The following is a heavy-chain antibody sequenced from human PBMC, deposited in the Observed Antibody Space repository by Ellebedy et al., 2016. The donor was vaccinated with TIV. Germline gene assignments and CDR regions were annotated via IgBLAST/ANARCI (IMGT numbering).Heavy chain of an antibody. CDR1: GFTFSSYW. Sequence: GGSLRLSXAGSGFTFSSYWMSWFRQAPGKGLELMAHISEDGSAKIYADSVKGRFTISRDNAKSTLYLEMNSLRVEDTAVYYCTRDPMFDPRAIFDTWGQGTLVAVSS. J-gene: IGHJ4*02. CDR2: ISEDGSAK. D-gene: IGHD3-10*02. CDR3: TRDPMFDPRAIFDT. V-gene: IGHV3-7*01.